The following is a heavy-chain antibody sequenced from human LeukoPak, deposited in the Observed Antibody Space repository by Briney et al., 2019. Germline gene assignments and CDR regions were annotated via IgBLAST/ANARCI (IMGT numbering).Heavy chain of an antibody. J-gene: IGHJ4*02. CDR2: INNDGIST. D-gene: IGHD3-10*01. V-gene: IGHV3-74*01. CDR1: GFTFSSYW. CDR3: VKVAKYYYGSETYYFFEH. Sequence: GGSLRLSCAASGFTFSSYWMHWVRQTPGKGLVWVSRINNDGISTSYADSVKGRFTISRDNAKNTPYLQMNSLRAEDSGIYYCVKVAKYYYGSETYYFFEHWGQGTPVTASS.